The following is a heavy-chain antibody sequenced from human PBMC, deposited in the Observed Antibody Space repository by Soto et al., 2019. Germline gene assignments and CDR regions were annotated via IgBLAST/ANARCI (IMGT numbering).Heavy chain of an antibody. D-gene: IGHD6-19*01. CDR3: ASLAVAGPYYYYGMDV. CDR1: GFTFDDYA. V-gene: IGHV3-9*01. Sequence: GGSLRLSCAAPGFTFDDYAMHWVRQAPGKGLEWVSGISWNSGSIGYADSVKGRFTISRDNAKNSLYLQMNSLRAEDTALYYCASLAVAGPYYYYGMDVWGQGTTVTVSS. J-gene: IGHJ6*02. CDR2: ISWNSGSI.